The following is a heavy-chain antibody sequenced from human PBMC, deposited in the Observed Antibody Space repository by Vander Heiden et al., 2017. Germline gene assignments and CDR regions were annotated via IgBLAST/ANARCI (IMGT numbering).Heavy chain of an antibody. D-gene: IGHD3-22*01. V-gene: IGHV1-2*02. CDR2: INPNSGGS. Sequence: QVQLVQSGAEVKKPGASVKVFCKASGYTFTGYYMHWVRQAPGQGLEWMAWINPNSGGSNYAQKFQGRVTMTRDTSISTAYMELSRLKSDDTAVYYCARAPPSGSSGYGFDYWGQGTLVTVSS. CDR1: GYTFTGYY. CDR3: ARAPPSGSSGYGFDY. J-gene: IGHJ4*02.